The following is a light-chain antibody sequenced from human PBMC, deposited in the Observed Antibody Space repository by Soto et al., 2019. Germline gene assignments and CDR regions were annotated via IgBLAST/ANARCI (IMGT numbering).Light chain of an antibody. J-gene: IGKJ1*01. Sequence: DIQMTQSPSTLSGSVGDRVTITCRASQTISSWLAWYQQKPGKAPKLLIYAASSLQSGVPSRFSGSGSGTDFTPTISSLKPEDFATYYCQQSYRTPPPLGKGTKVDIK. V-gene: IGKV1-39*01. CDR1: QTISSW. CDR3: QQSYRTPPP. CDR2: AAS.